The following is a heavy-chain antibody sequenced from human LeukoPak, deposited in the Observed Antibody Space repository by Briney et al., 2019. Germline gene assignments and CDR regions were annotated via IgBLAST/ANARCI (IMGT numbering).Heavy chain of an antibody. J-gene: IGHJ4*02. V-gene: IGHV4-59*01. CDR3: ARAARLKYGDYFDY. D-gene: IGHD4-17*01. Sequence: SETLSLTCTVSGGSISGYYWSWIRQPPGKGLEWIGYIYYSGSTNYNPSLKSRVTISVDASKNQFSLKLSSVTAADTAVYYCARAARLKYGDYFDYWGQGTLVTVSS. CDR1: GGSISGYY. CDR2: IYYSGST.